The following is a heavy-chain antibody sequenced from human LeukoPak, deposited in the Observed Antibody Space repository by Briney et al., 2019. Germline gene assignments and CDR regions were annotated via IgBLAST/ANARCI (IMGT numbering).Heavy chain of an antibody. Sequence: SVKVSCKASGGTFSSYAISWVRQAPGQGLEWMGGIIPIFGTANYAQKFQGRVTITADKSTSTAYMELSSLRSEDTAVYYCASGPPSYDSSGYYSGFDYWGQGTPVTVSS. CDR2: IIPIFGTA. V-gene: IGHV1-69*06. D-gene: IGHD3-22*01. CDR3: ASGPPSYDSSGYYSGFDY. CDR1: GGTFSSYA. J-gene: IGHJ4*02.